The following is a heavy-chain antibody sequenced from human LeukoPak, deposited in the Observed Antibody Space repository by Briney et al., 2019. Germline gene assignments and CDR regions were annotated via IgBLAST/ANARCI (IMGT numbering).Heavy chain of an antibody. Sequence: GGSLRLSCAASGLTVSSNYMSWVRQAPGKGLEWVSVIFSGGSTYYADSVKGRFTISRDNSKNTLYLQMNSLRAEDTAVYYCARIAVAGLYYFDYWGQGTLVTVSS. D-gene: IGHD6-19*01. CDR2: IFSGGST. CDR3: ARIAVAGLYYFDY. CDR1: GLTVSSNY. V-gene: IGHV3-66*01. J-gene: IGHJ4*02.